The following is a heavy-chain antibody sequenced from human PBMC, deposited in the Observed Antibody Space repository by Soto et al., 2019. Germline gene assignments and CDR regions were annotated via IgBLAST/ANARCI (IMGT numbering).Heavy chain of an antibody. J-gene: IGHJ5*02. Sequence: PGESLKISCKGSGYSFTNYWIGWVRQMPGKGLEWMGMIYPNDPDTKYSPSFQGQVTFSADKSINTAYLQWSSLKASDTAIYYCARLEWLSLAAWFDPWGQGTLVTVSS. D-gene: IGHD3-3*01. CDR2: IYPNDPDT. V-gene: IGHV5-51*01. CDR1: GYSFTNYW. CDR3: ARLEWLSLAAWFDP.